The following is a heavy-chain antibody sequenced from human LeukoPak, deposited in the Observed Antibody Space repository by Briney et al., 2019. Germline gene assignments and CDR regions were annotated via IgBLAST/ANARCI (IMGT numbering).Heavy chain of an antibody. J-gene: IGHJ4*02. CDR2: TYSDGST. V-gene: IGHV3-53*05. CDR3: ARGPYYYDSSGSSRY. Sequence: TGGSLRLSCAASGFMVSSNYMSWVRQAPGKGLEWVSVTYSDGSTYYADSVKGRFTISRDNSKNTLYLQMNSLRAEDTAVYYCARGPYYYDSSGSSRYWGQGTLVTVSS. D-gene: IGHD3-22*01. CDR1: GFMVSSNY.